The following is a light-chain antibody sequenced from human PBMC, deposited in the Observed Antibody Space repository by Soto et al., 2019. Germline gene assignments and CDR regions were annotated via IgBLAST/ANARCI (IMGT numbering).Light chain of an antibody. CDR2: EDM. CDR3: QTWGSEAVI. CDR1: KLGDGF. J-gene: IGLJ2*01. Sequence: SYELSQPPSVSVSPGQTASISCSGDKLGDGFVCWYQLKPGQSPQLVIYEDMKRPSGIPERFSGSNSGNTATLTIDGTQGMDEADYYCQTWGSEAVIFGGGTKVTVL. V-gene: IGLV3-1*01.